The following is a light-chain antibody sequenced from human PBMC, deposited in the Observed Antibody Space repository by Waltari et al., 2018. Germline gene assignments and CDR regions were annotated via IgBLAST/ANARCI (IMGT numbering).Light chain of an antibody. Sequence: EIVLTQSPGTLSLSAGERATLSCRASQSVNTYLAWYQQKPGQAPRLLIYAASTRAAGIPDRFSGSGSGTDFSLTISRLEAEDFAVYYCQHHVRLPATFGQGTKVEIK. V-gene: IGKV3-20*01. CDR1: QSVNTY. CDR3: QHHVRLPAT. J-gene: IGKJ1*01. CDR2: AAS.